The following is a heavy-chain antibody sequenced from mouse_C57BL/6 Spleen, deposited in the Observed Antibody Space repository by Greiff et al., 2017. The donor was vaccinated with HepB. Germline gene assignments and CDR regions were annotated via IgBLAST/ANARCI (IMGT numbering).Heavy chain of an antibody. CDR1: GYTFASYW. CDR3: ARSMMVTTRYFDV. V-gene: IGHV1-53*01. J-gene: IGHJ1*03. CDR2: INPSNGGT. Sequence: VQLQQPGTELVKPGASVKLSCKASGYTFASYWMHWVKQRPGQGLEWIGNINPSNGGTNYNEKFKSKATLTVDKSSSTAYMQLSSLTSEDSAVYYCARSMMVTTRYFDVWGTGTTVTVSS. D-gene: IGHD2-3*01.